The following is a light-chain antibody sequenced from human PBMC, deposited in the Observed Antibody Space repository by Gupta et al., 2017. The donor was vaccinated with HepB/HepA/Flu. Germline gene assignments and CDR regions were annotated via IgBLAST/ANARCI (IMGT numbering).Light chain of an antibody. CDR2: IND. J-gene: IGLJ3*02. Sequence: QSVLTQPPSASGTPGQRVTISCSASSSNIGSNTVTWYQHLPGTAPKFLIYINDQRPSGVPDRFSGSRSGTSASLAISGLQSEDEADYYCAVWDDSLNGWVYGGGTKLTVL. CDR3: AVWDDSLNGWV. CDR1: SSNIGSNT. V-gene: IGLV1-44*01.